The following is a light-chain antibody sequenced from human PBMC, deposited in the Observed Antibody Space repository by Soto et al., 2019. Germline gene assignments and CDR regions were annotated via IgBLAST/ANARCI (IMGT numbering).Light chain of an antibody. CDR3: AAWADSLNGWV. J-gene: IGLJ3*02. CDR1: SSNIGSNT. CDR2: SNN. Sequence: QSVLTQPPSASGTPGQRVTISCSGSSSNIGSNTINWYQQLPETAPKLPIHSNNQRPSGVPDRFAGSKSGTSAYLAISGLQSADEADYYCAAWADSLNGWVFGGGTKLTVL. V-gene: IGLV1-44*01.